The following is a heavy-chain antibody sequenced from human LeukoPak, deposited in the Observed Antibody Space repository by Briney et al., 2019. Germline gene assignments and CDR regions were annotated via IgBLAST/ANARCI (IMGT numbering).Heavy chain of an antibody. J-gene: IGHJ6*03. CDR1: GFTVSSNY. Sequence: GGSLRLSCAASGFTVSSNYMSWVRQAPGKGLEWVSVIYSGGSTYYADSVKGRFTISRDNSKNTLYLQMNSLRAEDTAVYYCARAPTEYYDFWSGYPPGMDVWGKGTTVTVS. D-gene: IGHD3-3*01. CDR3: ARAPTEYYDFWSGYPPGMDV. V-gene: IGHV3-53*01. CDR2: IYSGGST.